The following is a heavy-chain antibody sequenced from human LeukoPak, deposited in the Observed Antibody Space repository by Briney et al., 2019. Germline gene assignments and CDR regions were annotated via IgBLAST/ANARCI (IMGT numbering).Heavy chain of an antibody. CDR1: GGTFSSYA. Sequence: SVKVSCKAPGGTFSSYAISWVRQAPGQGLEWMGRIIPIFGTANYAQKFQGRVTITTDESTSTAYMELGSLRSEDTAVYYCARASYYDSSVPFDYWGQGTLVTVSS. CDR2: IIPIFGTA. CDR3: ARASYYDSSVPFDY. D-gene: IGHD3-22*01. V-gene: IGHV1-69*05. J-gene: IGHJ4*02.